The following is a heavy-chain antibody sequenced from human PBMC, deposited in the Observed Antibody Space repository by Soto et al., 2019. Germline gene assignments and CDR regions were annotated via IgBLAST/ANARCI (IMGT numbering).Heavy chain of an antibody. CDR1: GFIFSSYG. CDR2: IWFDGSNK. D-gene: IGHD1-26*01. Sequence: QVQLVDSGGGVVQPGRSLRLSCAASGFIFSSYGMHWVRQAPGKGLEWVAGIWFDGSNKYYADSVKGRFTISRDNSRNTLYLQMNGLRAEDTAVYYCARDAKSVETTGGFDYWGHGTLVTVSS. V-gene: IGHV3-33*01. CDR3: ARDAKSVETTGGFDY. J-gene: IGHJ4*01.